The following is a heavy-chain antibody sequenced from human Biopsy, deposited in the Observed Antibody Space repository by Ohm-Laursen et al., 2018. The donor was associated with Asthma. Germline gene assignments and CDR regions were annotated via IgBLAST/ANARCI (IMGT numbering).Heavy chain of an antibody. V-gene: IGHV4-34*01. CDR1: GGSFSGYY. J-gene: IGHJ4*02. D-gene: IGHD3-16*01. Sequence: SDTLSLTWAVYGGSFSGYYWSWIRQPPGKGLEWIGEINHSGSTNYNPSLKSRVTISVDTSKNQFSLKLSSVTAADTAVYFCARRGGVRRYFDYWGQGTLVTVSS. CDR3: ARRGGVRRYFDY. CDR2: INHSGST.